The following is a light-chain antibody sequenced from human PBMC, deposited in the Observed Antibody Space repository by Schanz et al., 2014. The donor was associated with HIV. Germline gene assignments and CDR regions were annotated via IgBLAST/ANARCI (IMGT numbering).Light chain of an antibody. J-gene: IGKJ5*01. CDR3: QQYGSSPPIT. Sequence: EIVLTQSPGTLSLSPGERATLSCRASESVSSSLLAWYQQTPGQAPRLLIFAASSRATGIPDRFSGSESGTDFTLTISSVEPADFAVYYCQQYGSSPPITFGQGTRLEI. CDR2: AAS. V-gene: IGKV3-20*01. CDR1: ESVSSSL.